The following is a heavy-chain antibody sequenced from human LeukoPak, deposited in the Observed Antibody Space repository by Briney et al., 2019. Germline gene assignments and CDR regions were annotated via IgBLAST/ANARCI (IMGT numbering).Heavy chain of an antibody. Sequence: GASVKVSCKASGYTFTSYAMHWVRQAPGQRLEWMGWINAGNGNTKYSQKFQGRVTITRDTSASTAYMELSSLRSEDTAVYYCAREWELQWAFFDYWGQGTLVTVSS. CDR2: INAGNGNT. CDR1: GYTFTSYA. CDR3: AREWELQWAFFDY. J-gene: IGHJ4*02. D-gene: IGHD1-26*01. V-gene: IGHV1-3*01.